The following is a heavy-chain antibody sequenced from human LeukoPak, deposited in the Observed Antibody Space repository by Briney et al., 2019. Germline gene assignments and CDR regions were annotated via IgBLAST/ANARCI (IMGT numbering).Heavy chain of an antibody. D-gene: IGHD1-14*01. CDR2: INHSGNT. Sequence: SETLSLTCAVSGGSFSDYYWNWIRQPPGKGLEWIGEINHSGNTYYNPSLKSRVTISADTSKNQFSLKLRSVTAADTAVYYCARVRRSRLAELDYWGQGTLVTVSS. J-gene: IGHJ4*02. V-gene: IGHV4-34*01. CDR1: GGSFSDYY. CDR3: ARVRRSRLAELDY.